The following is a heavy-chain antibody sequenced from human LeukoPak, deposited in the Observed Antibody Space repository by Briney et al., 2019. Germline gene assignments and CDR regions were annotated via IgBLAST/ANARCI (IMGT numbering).Heavy chain of an antibody. J-gene: IGHJ5*02. D-gene: IGHD5-24*01. CDR3: ARYKFHNYFDP. Sequence: SETLSLTCSVSGDSVSSSPYYWGWIRQPPGKGLEWIGNTFSTSTLYNASLRSRVTILVDTSKNQFSLKLTSATAADAAIYYCARYKFHNYFDPWGQGTLVVVSS. V-gene: IGHV4-61*01. CDR2: TFSTST. CDR1: GDSVSSSPYY.